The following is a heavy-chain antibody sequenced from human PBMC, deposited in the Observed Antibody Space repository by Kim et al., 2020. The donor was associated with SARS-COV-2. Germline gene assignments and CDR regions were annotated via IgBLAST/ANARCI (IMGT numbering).Heavy chain of an antibody. D-gene: IGHD3-10*01. CDR3: ARDTGSGNGMDV. CDR2: IYYSGST. V-gene: IGHV4-31*03. J-gene: IGHJ6*02. CDR1: GGSISSGGYY. Sequence: SETLCLTCTVSGGSISSGGYYWSWIRQHPGKGLEWIGYIYYSGSTYYNPSLKSRVTISVDTSKNQFSLKLSSVTAADTAVYYCARDTGSGNGMDVWGQGTTVTVSS.